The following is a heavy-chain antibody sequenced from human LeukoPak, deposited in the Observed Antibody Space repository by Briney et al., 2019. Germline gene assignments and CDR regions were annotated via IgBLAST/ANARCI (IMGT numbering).Heavy chain of an antibody. CDR1: GGTFSSYA. CDR2: IIAIFGTT. V-gene: IGHV1-69*05. J-gene: IGHJ5*02. CDR3: ATSGYSSSWYNL. Sequence: SVKVSCKASGGTFSSYAISWVRQAPGQGLEWMGGIIAIFGTTNYAQTFQGRVTITTDESTRTAYMEMSSLTSEDTAVYYCATSGYSSSWYNLWGQGTLVTVSS. D-gene: IGHD2-15*01.